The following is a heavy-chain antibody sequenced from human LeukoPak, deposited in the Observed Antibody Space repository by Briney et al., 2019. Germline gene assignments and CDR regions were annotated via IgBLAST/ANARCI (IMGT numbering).Heavy chain of an antibody. CDR2: MNPNSGNT. CDR3: ARGRYYDYVWGSYRPTRPFDY. D-gene: IGHD3-16*02. V-gene: IGHV1-8*02. CDR1: GYTFTSYY. J-gene: IGHJ4*02. Sequence: ASVKVSCKASGYTFTSYYMHWVRQATGQGLEWMGWMNPNSGNTGYAQKFQGRVTMTRNTSISTAYMELSSLRSEDTAVYYCARGRYYDYVWGSYRPTRPFDYWGQGTLVTVSS.